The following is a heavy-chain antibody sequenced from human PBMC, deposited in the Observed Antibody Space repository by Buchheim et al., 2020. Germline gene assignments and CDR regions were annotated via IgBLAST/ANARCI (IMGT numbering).Heavy chain of an antibody. Sequence: QVQLQESGPGLVKPSETLSLTCTVSGGSISSYYWSWIRQPPGKGLEWIGYIYYSGSTNYNPSLKSRVTISVDTSKNQFSLKLSSVTAADTAVYYCARVGRITTEKKFDYWGQGTL. CDR3: ARVGRITTEKKFDY. J-gene: IGHJ4*02. CDR1: GGSISSYY. D-gene: IGHD3-10*01. V-gene: IGHV4-59*01. CDR2: IYYSGST.